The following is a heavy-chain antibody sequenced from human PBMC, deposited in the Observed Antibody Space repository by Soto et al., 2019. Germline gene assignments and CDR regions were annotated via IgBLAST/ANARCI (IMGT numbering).Heavy chain of an antibody. CDR3: ARQEGRRLWAFDI. V-gene: IGHV4-39*01. D-gene: IGHD6-25*01. CDR2: IAHNGDA. J-gene: IGHJ3*02. Sequence: PSETLSLTCAVSGGSITNGDYHWAWIRQPPGKGLEWIATIAHNGDAHYSPSFRSRVIISVDTSKNQFSLKLTSVTATDTAVYYCARQEGRRLWAFDIWGQGTMVTV. CDR1: GGSITNGDYH.